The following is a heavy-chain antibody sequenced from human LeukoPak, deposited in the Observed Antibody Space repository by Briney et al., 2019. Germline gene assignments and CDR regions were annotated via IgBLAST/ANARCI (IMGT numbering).Heavy chain of an antibody. CDR3: AKRGVVIRIILVGFHKQAYYFDS. J-gene: IGHJ4*02. Sequence: GGSLRLSCAVSGITLSNYGMSWVRQAPGKGLEWVAGISDSGGSTNYADSVKGRFTISRDNAKNTLYLQMNSLRAEDTAVYFCAKRGVVIRIILVGFHKQAYYFDSWGQGALVTVSS. CDR2: ISDSGGST. CDR1: GITLSNYG. V-gene: IGHV3-23*01. D-gene: IGHD3-10*01.